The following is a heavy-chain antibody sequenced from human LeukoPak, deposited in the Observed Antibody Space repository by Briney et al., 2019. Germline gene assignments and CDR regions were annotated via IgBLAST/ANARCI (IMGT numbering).Heavy chain of an antibody. CDR1: GFTFDDYA. CDR2: INRNSASI. D-gene: IGHD4-11*01. J-gene: IGHJ4*02. Sequence: GGSLRLSCAASGFTFDDYAMHWVRQAPGKGLEWVAGINRNSASIGYAGSVKGRFTISRDNAKNSLYLQMNSLRAEDTALYYCAKDDYNGSVDYWGQGTLVTVSS. CDR3: AKDDYNGSVDY. V-gene: IGHV3-9*01.